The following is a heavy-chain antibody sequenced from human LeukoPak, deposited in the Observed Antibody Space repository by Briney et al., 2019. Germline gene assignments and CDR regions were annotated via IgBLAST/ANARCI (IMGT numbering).Heavy chain of an antibody. CDR3: ARGPTYYYDSSGYADDY. D-gene: IGHD3-22*01. Sequence: GASVKVSCKASGYTFTSYGISWVRQAPGQGLEWMGWISAYNGNTNYPQKLQGRVTMTTDTSTSTAYMELRSMRSDDTAVYYCARGPTYYYDSSGYADDYWGQGTLVTVSS. CDR2: ISAYNGNT. V-gene: IGHV1-18*01. CDR1: GYTFTSYG. J-gene: IGHJ4*02.